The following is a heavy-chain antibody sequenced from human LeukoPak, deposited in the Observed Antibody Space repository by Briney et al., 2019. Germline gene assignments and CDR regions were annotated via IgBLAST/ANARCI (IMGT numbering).Heavy chain of an antibody. D-gene: IGHD5-24*01. Sequence: SSVKVSCKASGGTFSSYGIDWVRQAPGQGLEWMGGIIPFFGNTNYAQKFQGRVTVTADESTNTAYMELRSLAFDDTAIYYCARRGWQHHAFDIWGQGTMVTVSS. V-gene: IGHV1-69*01. CDR1: GGTFSSYG. J-gene: IGHJ3*02. CDR3: ARRGWQHHAFDI. CDR2: IIPFFGNT.